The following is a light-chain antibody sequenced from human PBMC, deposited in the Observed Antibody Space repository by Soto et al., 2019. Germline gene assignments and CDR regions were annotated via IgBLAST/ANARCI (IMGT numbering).Light chain of an antibody. J-gene: IGKJ1*01. Sequence: EIVMTQSPATLSVSPGERATLSCRASQSVSSNLAWYQQKPGQAPRLLIYGASTRATGIPARFSGSGSGTESTLTLSRLQSEAFAVHSRQQYNHLPQWTLGQRNKVDSK. CDR3: QQYNHLPQWT. CDR1: QSVSSN. CDR2: GAS. V-gene: IGKV3-15*01.